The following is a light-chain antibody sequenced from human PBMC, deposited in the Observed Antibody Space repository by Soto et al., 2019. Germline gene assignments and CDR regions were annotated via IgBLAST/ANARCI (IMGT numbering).Light chain of an antibody. J-gene: IGKJ1*01. CDR3: QQSYSTPRA. Sequence: DIQMTQSPSSLSASVGDRVSITCRASQSISNFLNWYQHKPGKAPRLLIYASSILESGVPSRFSGSGSWTDFSLTISSLQPEDFAAYYWQQSYSTPRAFGQGTKVERK. CDR2: ASS. V-gene: IGKV1-39*01. CDR1: QSISNF.